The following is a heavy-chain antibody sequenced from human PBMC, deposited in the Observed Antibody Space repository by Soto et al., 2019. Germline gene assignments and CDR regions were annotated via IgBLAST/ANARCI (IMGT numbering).Heavy chain of an antibody. CDR2: IYYSGST. Sequence: TLSLTFTVSGGSISSGGYYWSWIRQHPGKGLELIGYIYYSGSTYYKPSLKSRVTISVDTSQNQFSLKLSSVTAADTAVYYCARDLPDCSSTRFHHYFNXWGQATLVTVSX. D-gene: IGHD2-2*01. V-gene: IGHV4-31*03. CDR3: ARDLPDCSSTRFHHYFNX. J-gene: IGHJ4*02. CDR1: GGSISSGGYY.